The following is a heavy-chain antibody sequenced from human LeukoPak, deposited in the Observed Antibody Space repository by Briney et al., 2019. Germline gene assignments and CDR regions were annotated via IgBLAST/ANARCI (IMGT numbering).Heavy chain of an antibody. CDR3: AKDSSDYYFDY. CDR1: GFTFSSYA. Sequence: GGSLRLSCAASGFTFSSYAMSWVRQAPGKGLEWVSYISSSGSTIYYADSVKGRFTISRDNSKNTLYVQMNSLRPDDTAVYYCAKDSSDYYFDYWGQGTLVTVSS. J-gene: IGHJ4*02. V-gene: IGHV3-48*01. CDR2: ISSSGSTI. D-gene: IGHD3-22*01.